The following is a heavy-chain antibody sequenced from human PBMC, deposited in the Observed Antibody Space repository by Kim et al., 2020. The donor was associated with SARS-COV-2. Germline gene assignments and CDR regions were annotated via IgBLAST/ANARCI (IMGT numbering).Heavy chain of an antibody. CDR1: GDTFSSYA. D-gene: IGHD2-15*01. V-gene: IGHV1-69*13. CDR3: ARASPEDIVVVVAARMGYYLDH. J-gene: IGHJ1*01. Sequence: SVKVSCKASGDTFSSYAISWVRQAPGQGLEWMGGIIPIFGTANYAQKFQGRVTITADESTSTAYMELSSLRSEDTAVYYCARASPEDIVVVVAARMGYYLDHWGQGTLVTVSS. CDR2: IIPIFGTA.